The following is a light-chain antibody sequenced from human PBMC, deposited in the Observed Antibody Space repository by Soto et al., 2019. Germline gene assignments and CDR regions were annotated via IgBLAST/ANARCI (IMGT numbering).Light chain of an antibody. CDR3: MQPLHLPVT. Sequence: DIVMTQTPLSLPVTPGEPASISCRSSQILLDRDDGNTYLDWYLQKPGQSPQLLIYLSSYRASGVPDRFSGSGSGTEFTLRISRVEAEDVGVYYCMQPLHLPVTFGQGTRLEIK. V-gene: IGKV2-40*01. J-gene: IGKJ5*01. CDR1: QILLDRDDGNTY. CDR2: LSS.